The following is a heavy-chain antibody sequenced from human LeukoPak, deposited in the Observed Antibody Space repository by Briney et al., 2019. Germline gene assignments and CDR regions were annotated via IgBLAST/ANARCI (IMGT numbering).Heavy chain of an antibody. CDR2: INSDGSST. CDR3: ARDGVVAARHYYYMDV. V-gene: IGHV3-74*01. CDR1: GFTVSSNY. J-gene: IGHJ6*03. D-gene: IGHD2-15*01. Sequence: GGSLRLSCAASGFTVSSNYMSWVRHAPGKGLVWVSRINSDGSSTSYADSVKGRFTISRDNAKNTLYLQMNSLRAEDTAVYYCARDGVVAARHYYYMDVWGKGTTVTVSS.